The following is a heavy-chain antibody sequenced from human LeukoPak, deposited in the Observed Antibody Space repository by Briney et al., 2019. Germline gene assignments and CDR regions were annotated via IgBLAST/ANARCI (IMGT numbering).Heavy chain of an antibody. CDR2: TSYDGSNK. V-gene: IGHV3-30-3*01. CDR1: GFTFSNYA. D-gene: IGHD6-13*01. J-gene: IGHJ6*03. CDR3: ARGIAATNYMDV. Sequence: GGSLRLSCAASGFTFSNYAIHWVRQAPGKGLEWVAGTSYDGSNKYYADSVKGRFTISRDNSKSTLFLQMNSPSAEDTAVYYCARGIAATNYMDVWGKGTTVTVSS.